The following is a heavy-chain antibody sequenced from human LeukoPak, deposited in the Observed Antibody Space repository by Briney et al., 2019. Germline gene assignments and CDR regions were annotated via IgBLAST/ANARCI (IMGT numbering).Heavy chain of an antibody. V-gene: IGHV1-2*06. CDR3: ARDVVSSSWYGY. Sequence: ASVKVSCKASGYTFTGYYMHWVRQAPGQGLEWMGRINPNSGGANYAQKFQGRVTMTRDTSISTAYMELSRLRSDDTAVYYCARDVVSSSWYGYWGQGTLVTVSS. D-gene: IGHD6-13*01. CDR1: GYTFTGYY. J-gene: IGHJ4*02. CDR2: INPNSGGA.